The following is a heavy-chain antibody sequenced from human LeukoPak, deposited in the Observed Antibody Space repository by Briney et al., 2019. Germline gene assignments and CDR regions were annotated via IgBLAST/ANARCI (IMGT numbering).Heavy chain of an antibody. Sequence: KFQGRVTMTTDTSTSTAYMELRSLRSDDTAVYYCARGLTSGSGSYLFDYWGQGTLVTVSS. D-gene: IGHD3-10*01. CDR3: ARGLTSGSGSYLFDY. J-gene: IGHJ4*02. V-gene: IGHV1-18*01.